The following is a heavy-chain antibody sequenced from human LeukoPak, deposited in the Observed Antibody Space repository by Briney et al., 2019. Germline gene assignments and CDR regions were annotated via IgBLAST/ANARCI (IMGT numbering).Heavy chain of an antibody. D-gene: IGHD5-24*01. CDR3: ARETPRRGETRDGYR. J-gene: IGHJ5*02. Sequence: GRSLRLSCGASGLTFSTYRVHWACHAPGGGREWVKVIWDDGSNENYADSVKGRFTISRDNHKNLLFLQISSRRVEDTAVYYCARETPRRGETRDGYRWGQGTVVTVSS. V-gene: IGHV3-33*01. CDR1: GLTFSTYR. CDR2: IWDDGSNE.